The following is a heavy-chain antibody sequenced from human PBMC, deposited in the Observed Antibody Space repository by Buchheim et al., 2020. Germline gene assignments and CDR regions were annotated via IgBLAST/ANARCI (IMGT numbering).Heavy chain of an antibody. CDR2: SWYAGSDI. CDR3: ARDRVWGCDF. CDR1: GFTFSTYG. D-gene: IGHD7-27*01. J-gene: IGHJ4*02. Sequence: QVQLVESGGGVVQPGRSLRLSCVASGFTFSTYGFHWVRQAPGKGLEWLAFSWYAGSDIYYADSVKGRFTVSRDDSKNTLYLELNTLRPEDTAVYYCARDRVWGCDFWGQGTL. V-gene: IGHV3-33*01.